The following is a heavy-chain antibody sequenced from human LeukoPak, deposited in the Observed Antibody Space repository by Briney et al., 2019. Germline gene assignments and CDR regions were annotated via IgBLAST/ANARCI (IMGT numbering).Heavy chain of an antibody. V-gene: IGHV1-2*02. CDR2: INPNSGGT. CDR1: GYTFTGYY. CDR3: ARDPTSGITGTTNWFDP. D-gene: IGHD1-7*01. J-gene: IGHJ5*02. Sequence: GASVKVSCKASGYTFTGYYMHWVRQAPGQGLEWMGWINPNSGGTNYAQKFQGRVAMTRDTSISTAYMELSRLRSDDTAVYYCARDPTSGITGTTNWFDPWGQGTLVTVSS.